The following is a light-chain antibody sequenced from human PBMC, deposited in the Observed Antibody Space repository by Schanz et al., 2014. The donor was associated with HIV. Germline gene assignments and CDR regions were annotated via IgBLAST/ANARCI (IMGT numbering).Light chain of an antibody. J-gene: IGKJ4*01. V-gene: IGKV3-20*01. CDR1: QSVNTN. CDR2: DAS. Sequence: EIVLTQSPGTLSLSPGERATLSCRASQSVNTNLAWYQQKPGQAPRLVISDASTRATGIPARFSGSGSGTDFTLTISSLEPEDFAVYYCQYFGNSGGTFGGGTKVEIK. CDR3: QYFGNSGGT.